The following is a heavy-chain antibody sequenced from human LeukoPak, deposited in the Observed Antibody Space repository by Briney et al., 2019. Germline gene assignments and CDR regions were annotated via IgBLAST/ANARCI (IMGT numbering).Heavy chain of an antibody. V-gene: IGHV3-33*06. CDR1: GFTFSLYG. D-gene: IGHD6-13*01. Sequence: RGSLRLSCAASGFTFSLYGMHWVRQAPGKGLDWVAVIWYYSSYIYYSDSVKGRFTISRDNSKNTMYLQMNSLRAEDTAVYYCAKIVQFTAPTGTGLESWGQGTLVTVSP. CDR3: AKIVQFTAPTGTGLES. J-gene: IGHJ4*02. CDR2: IWYYSSYI.